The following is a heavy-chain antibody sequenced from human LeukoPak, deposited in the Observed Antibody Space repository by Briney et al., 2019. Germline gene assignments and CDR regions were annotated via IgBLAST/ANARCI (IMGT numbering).Heavy chain of an antibody. V-gene: IGHV3-30*18. CDR3: AKDGPHCSSTSCYGMDV. CDR1: GFTFSSYG. J-gene: IGHJ6*02. CDR2: LSYDGSNK. Sequence: GGSLRLSCAASGFTFSSYGMHWVRQAPGKGLEWVAVLSYDGSNKYYADSVKGRFTISRDNSKNTLYLQMNSLRAEDTAVYYCAKDGPHCSSTSCYGMDVWGQGTTVTVSS. D-gene: IGHD2-2*01.